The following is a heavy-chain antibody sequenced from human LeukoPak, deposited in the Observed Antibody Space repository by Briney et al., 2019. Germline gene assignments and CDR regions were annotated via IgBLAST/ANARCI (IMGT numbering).Heavy chain of an antibody. CDR1: GFTFDDYG. Sequence: GGSLRLSCAASGFTFDDYGMSWVRQAPGKGLEWVATIDWNGDNTAYADSVKGRFTISRDNAKNSLYLQMNSLRAEDTAVYYCASRSGWYFSGFEYFQHWGQGTLVTVSS. CDR2: IDWNGDNT. V-gene: IGHV3-20*04. D-gene: IGHD6-19*01. J-gene: IGHJ1*01. CDR3: ASRSGWYFSGFEYFQH.